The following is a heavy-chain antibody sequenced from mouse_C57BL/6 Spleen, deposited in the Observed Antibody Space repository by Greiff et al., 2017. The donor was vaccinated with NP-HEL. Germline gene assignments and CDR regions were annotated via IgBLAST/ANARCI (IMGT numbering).Heavy chain of an antibody. CDR1: GFSLTSYG. CDR3: AKNGDYYGSSYHYYAMDY. CDR2: IWRGGST. V-gene: IGHV2-5*01. J-gene: IGHJ4*01. Sequence: VQLQQSGPGLVQPSQSLSITCTVSGFSLTSYGVHWVRQSPGKGLEWLGVIWRGGSTDYNADFMSRLSITKDNSKSQVFFKMNSLQADDTAIYYCAKNGDYYGSSYHYYAMDYWGQGTSVTVSS. D-gene: IGHD1-1*01.